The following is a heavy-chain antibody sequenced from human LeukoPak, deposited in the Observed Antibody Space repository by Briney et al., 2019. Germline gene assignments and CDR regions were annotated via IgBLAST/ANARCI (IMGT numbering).Heavy chain of an antibody. J-gene: IGHJ4*02. D-gene: IGHD3-10*01. CDR1: GFTFSSYD. Sequence: PGGSLRLACAAYGFTFSSYDMHWVRHARGKGLEWVSAIGTAGDTYYPGSVKGRFTISRENAKNSLYLQMNSLRAEDTAVYYCARGGVTYYYGSGSYPSLIDYWGQGTLVTVSS. CDR3: ARGGVTYYYGSGSYPSLIDY. CDR2: IGTAGDT. V-gene: IGHV3-13*01.